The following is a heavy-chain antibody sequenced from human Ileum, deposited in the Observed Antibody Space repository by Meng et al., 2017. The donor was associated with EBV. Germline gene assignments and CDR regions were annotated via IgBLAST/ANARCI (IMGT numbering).Heavy chain of an antibody. D-gene: IGHD3-10*01. Sequence: VQLRQLGAGLLKPSATLSLTCAVYGGSFSGYYWSWIRQPPGKGLEWIGEINHSGSTNYNPSLKSRVTISVDTSKNQFSLKLSSVTAADTAVYYCARGNKVSDRGFDYWGQGTLVTVAS. CDR3: ARGNKVSDRGFDY. CDR2: INHSGST. CDR1: GGSFSGYY. J-gene: IGHJ4*02. V-gene: IGHV4-34*01.